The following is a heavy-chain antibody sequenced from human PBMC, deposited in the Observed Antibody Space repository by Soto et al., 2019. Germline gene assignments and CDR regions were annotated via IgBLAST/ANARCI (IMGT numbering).Heavy chain of an antibody. Sequence: PSVKVSCKVSGYTLTELSMHWVRQAPRKGLEWMGGFDPEDGETIYAQKFQGRVTMTEDTSTDTAYMELSSLRSEDTAVYYCATTDITIFGVFIKPHYYYYYGMDVWGQGTTVTVSS. D-gene: IGHD3-3*01. J-gene: IGHJ6*02. V-gene: IGHV1-24*01. CDR2: FDPEDGET. CDR1: GYTLTELS. CDR3: ATTDITIFGVFIKPHYYYYYGMDV.